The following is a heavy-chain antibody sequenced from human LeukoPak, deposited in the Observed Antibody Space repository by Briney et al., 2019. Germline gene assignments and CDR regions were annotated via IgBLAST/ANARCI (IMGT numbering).Heavy chain of an antibody. Sequence: PGESLKISCNGSGYSFTSSWIGWVRQMPGKGLEWMGIIYPVDSDTKYSPSFQGQVTISADKSISTAFLQWSSLKASDTAMYYCARPSGTYNRFDYWGQGTLVTVSS. V-gene: IGHV5-51*03. CDR1: GYSFTSSW. J-gene: IGHJ4*02. CDR2: IYPVDSDT. D-gene: IGHD1-26*01. CDR3: ARPSGTYNRFDY.